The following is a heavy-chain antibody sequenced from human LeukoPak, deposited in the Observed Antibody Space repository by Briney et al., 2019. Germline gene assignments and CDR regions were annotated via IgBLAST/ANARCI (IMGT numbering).Heavy chain of an antibody. J-gene: IGHJ6*02. CDR1: GYTFTSYG. V-gene: IGHV1-18*01. D-gene: IGHD5-18*01. CDR3: ARVGYGPNYGMDV. Sequence: ASVKVSCKASGYTFTSYGISWVRQAPGQGLEWMGWISAYNGNTNYAQKLQGRVTRTTDTSTSTAYMELRSLRSDDTAVYYCARVGYGPNYGMDVWGQGTTVTVSS. CDR2: ISAYNGNT.